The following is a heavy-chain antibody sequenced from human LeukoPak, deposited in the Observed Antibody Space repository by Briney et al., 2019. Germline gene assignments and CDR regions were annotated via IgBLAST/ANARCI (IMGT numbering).Heavy chain of an antibody. J-gene: IGHJ4*02. CDR2: IKQDGSEK. Sequence: GGSLRLSCAASGFTFTNYWMSWVRQAPGKGLEWVANIKQDGSEKYYVDSVKGRLTISRDNAKNSLYLQMNSLRAEDTAVYYCARGPIVVTHWGQGTLVTVSS. V-gene: IGHV3-7*01. CDR1: GFTFTNYW. CDR3: ARGPIVVTH. D-gene: IGHD2-15*01.